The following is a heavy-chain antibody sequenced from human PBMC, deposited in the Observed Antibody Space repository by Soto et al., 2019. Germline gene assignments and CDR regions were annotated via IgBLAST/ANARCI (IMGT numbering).Heavy chain of an antibody. CDR3: ARDLEDIVVVVATYYYYYGMDV. D-gene: IGHD2-15*01. V-gene: IGHV3-74*01. CDR2: INSDGSST. Sequence: GGSLRLSCAASGFTFSSYWMHWVRQAPGKGLVWVSRINSDGSSTSYADSVKGRFTISRDNAKNTLYLQMNSLRAEDTAVYYCARDLEDIVVVVATYYYYYGMDVWGQGTTVTVSS. CDR1: GFTFSSYW. J-gene: IGHJ6*02.